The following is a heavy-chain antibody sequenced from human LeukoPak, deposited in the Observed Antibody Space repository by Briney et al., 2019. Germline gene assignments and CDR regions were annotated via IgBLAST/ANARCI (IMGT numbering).Heavy chain of an antibody. CDR1: GGSISSSSYY. Sequence: SETLSLTCTVSGGSISSSSYYWGWIRQPPGKGLEWIGSIYYSGSTYYNPSLKSRVSISVDTSKNQFSLKLSSVTAADTAVYYCARVGSCSGGSCYYRLFDYWGQGTLVTVSS. J-gene: IGHJ4*02. V-gene: IGHV4-39*07. D-gene: IGHD2-15*01. CDR2: IYYSGST. CDR3: ARVGSCSGGSCYYRLFDY.